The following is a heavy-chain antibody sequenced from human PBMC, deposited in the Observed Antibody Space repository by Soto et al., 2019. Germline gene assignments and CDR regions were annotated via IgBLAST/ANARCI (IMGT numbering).Heavy chain of an antibody. V-gene: IGHV4-39*01. CDR2: IYYSGST. D-gene: IGHD3-16*02. CDR1: GGSISSSSHY. CDR3: ARRVYLISGSYRYRAWFDP. J-gene: IGHJ5*02. Sequence: QLQLQESGPGLVKPSETLSLTCTVSGGSISSSSHYWGWIRQPPGKGLEWIGSIYYSGSTYYNPSLKSRVTISVDTSKNQFSLKLSSVTAADTAVYYCARRVYLISGSYRYRAWFDPWGQGTLVTVSS.